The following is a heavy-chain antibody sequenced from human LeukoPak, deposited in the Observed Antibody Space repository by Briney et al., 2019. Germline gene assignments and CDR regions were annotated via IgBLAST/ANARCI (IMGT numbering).Heavy chain of an antibody. V-gene: IGHV4-30-2*01. Sequence: SETLSLTCAVSGGSISSGGYSWSWIRQPPGKGLEWIGYICHGGSTYYNPSLKSRVTISVDRSKNQFSLKLSSVTAADTAVYYCARVAVPMNWFDPWGQGTLVTVSS. CDR2: ICHGGST. CDR1: GGSISSGGYS. CDR3: ARVAVPMNWFDP. J-gene: IGHJ5*02.